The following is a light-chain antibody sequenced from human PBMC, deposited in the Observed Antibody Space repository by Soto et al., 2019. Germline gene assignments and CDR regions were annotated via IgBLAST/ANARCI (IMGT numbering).Light chain of an antibody. V-gene: IGKV3-20*01. J-gene: IGKJ1*01. CDR3: QQYGSSPRT. Sequence: EIVLTQSPGTLSLSPRERATLSCRASQSVSSSYLAWYQQKPGQSPRLLISGASSRATGIPDRFSGSGSGTDFTLTISRLEPEDFAVYYCQQYGSSPRTFGQGTRVEIK. CDR2: GAS. CDR1: QSVSSSY.